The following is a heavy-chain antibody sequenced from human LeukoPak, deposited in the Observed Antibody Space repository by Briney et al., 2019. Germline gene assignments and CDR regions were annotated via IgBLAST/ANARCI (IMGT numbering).Heavy chain of an antibody. Sequence: SGGSLRLSCAASGFTFSSYSMNWVRQAPGKGLEWVSSISSSSSYIYYADSVKGRFTISRDNAKNSLYLQMNSLRAEDTAVYYCAKAAEDIVVVVAATNYWGQGTLVTVSS. CDR1: GFTFSSYS. J-gene: IGHJ4*02. D-gene: IGHD2-15*01. V-gene: IGHV3-21*04. CDR2: ISSSSSYI. CDR3: AKAAEDIVVVVAATNY.